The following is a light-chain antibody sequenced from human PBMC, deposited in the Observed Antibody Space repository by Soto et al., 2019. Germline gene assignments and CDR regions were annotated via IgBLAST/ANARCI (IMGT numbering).Light chain of an antibody. Sequence: QSALTQPASVSGSPGQSITISCTGTSSDVGGYNFVSWYQQHPGKAPKLMIREVSNRPSGVSNRFSGSKSGNTASLTISRLQPDDEADYYCSSYSSSSTLYVFGTGTKVTVL. J-gene: IGLJ1*01. CDR1: SSDVGGYNF. V-gene: IGLV2-14*01. CDR2: EVS. CDR3: SSYSSSSTLYV.